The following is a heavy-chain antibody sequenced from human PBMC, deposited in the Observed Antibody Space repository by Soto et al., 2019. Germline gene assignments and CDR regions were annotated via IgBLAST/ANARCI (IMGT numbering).Heavy chain of an antibody. CDR1: GYTFTGYY. CDR3: ARGSTMITFGIDI. CDR2: INPNSGGT. D-gene: IGHD3-16*01. J-gene: IGHJ3*02. Sequence: ASVKVSCKASGYTFTGYYMHWVREDPGQGLEWMGWINPNSGGTNYAQKFQGWVTMTRDTSISTAYMELSRLRSDDTAVYYCARGSTMITFGIDIWGQGKMVTVSS. V-gene: IGHV1-2*04.